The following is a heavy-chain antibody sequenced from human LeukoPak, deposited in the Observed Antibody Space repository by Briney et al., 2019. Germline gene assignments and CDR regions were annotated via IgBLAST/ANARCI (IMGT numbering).Heavy chain of an antibody. J-gene: IGHJ2*01. Sequence: GGSLRLSCAASGFTFDDYAMHWVRQAPGKGLECVSGISWNSGSIGYADSVKGRFTISRDNAKNSLYLQMNSLRAEDMALYYCAKSVGYSYGRWYFDLWGRGTLVTVSS. CDR2: ISWNSGSI. D-gene: IGHD5-18*01. CDR3: AKSVGYSYGRWYFDL. V-gene: IGHV3-9*03. CDR1: GFTFDDYA.